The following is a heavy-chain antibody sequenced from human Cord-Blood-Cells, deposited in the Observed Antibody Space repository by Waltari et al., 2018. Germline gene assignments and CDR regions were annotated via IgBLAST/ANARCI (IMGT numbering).Heavy chain of an antibody. V-gene: IGHV1-69*01. J-gene: IGHJ5*02. Sequence: QVQLVQSGAEVKKPGSSVKVSCKASGGTFSSYAISRVRQAPGQGLECMGGIIPIFGTANYAQKFQGRVTITADESTSTAYMELSSLRSEDTAVYYCASQSYDYVWGSYRSNWFDPWGQGTLVTVSS. CDR3: ASQSYDYVWGSYRSNWFDP. D-gene: IGHD3-16*02. CDR1: GGTFSSYA. CDR2: IIPIFGTA.